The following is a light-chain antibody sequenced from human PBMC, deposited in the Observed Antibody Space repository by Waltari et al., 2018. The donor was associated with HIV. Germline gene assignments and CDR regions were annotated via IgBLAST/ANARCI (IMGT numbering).Light chain of an antibody. V-gene: IGLV2-8*01. J-gene: IGLJ2*01. CDR2: QVT. Sequence: QSALTPPPSASGSPGQSVTMHCNAASRYIGGYNYVFWYQQPSGKAPKLTMTQVTKRPSGVPDRFSGSKSANPASLTVSGLQAEDEAHYYCSSYAPTNKCYVLFGGGTTLTVL. CDR3: SSYAPTNKCYVL. CDR1: SRYIGGYNY.